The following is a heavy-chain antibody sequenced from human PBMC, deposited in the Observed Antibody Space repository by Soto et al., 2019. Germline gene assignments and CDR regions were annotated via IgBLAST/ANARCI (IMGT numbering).Heavy chain of an antibody. Sequence: GESLKISCAACVCTFSTFAMSWVRHAPGKGLEWVSTISGSGGATYYADSVKGRFTISRGNSKNTLYLQMNSLRADDTALYYCAKDHYYDTSGYFYGGGSDYWGQGTLVTVSS. CDR1: VCTFSTFA. D-gene: IGHD3-22*01. CDR3: AKDHYYDTSGYFYGGGSDY. V-gene: IGHV3-23*01. J-gene: IGHJ4*02. CDR2: ISGSGGAT.